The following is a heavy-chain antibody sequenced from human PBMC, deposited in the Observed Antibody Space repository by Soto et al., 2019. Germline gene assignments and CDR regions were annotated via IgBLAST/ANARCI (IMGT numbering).Heavy chain of an antibody. V-gene: IGHV1-3*05. CDR3: ARGGAGYYFDY. CDR1: GYTFINYA. D-gene: IGHD2-15*01. CDR2: INAGNGDT. Sequence: QVQLVQSGAEEKKPGASVKVSCKASGYTFINYAIHWVRQAPGQRLEWMGWINAGNGDTKYSQKFQGRVTITRDTSANTAYMELRGLRSEGTAVYYCARGGAGYYFDYWGQGTLVTVSS. J-gene: IGHJ4*02.